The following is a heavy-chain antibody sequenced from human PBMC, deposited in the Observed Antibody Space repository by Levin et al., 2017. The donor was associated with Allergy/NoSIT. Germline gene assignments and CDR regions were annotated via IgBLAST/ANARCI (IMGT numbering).Heavy chain of an antibody. V-gene: IGHV6-1*01. D-gene: IGHD2-15*01. CDR2: AYFRSKWHN. Sequence: SETLSLTCAISGDSVSSKSASWNWIRQSPSRGLEWLGRAYFRSKWHNEYAESVRSRITINPDTSKNQFSLQLNSVTPEDTALYYCARENAGGGLDLRNWGQGTLVTVSS. CDR3: ARENAGGGLDLRN. CDR1: GDSVSSKSAS. J-gene: IGHJ4*02.